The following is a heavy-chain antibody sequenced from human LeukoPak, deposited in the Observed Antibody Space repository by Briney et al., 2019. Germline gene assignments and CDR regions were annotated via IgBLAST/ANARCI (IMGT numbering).Heavy chain of an antibody. CDR1: GFTFSSYG. J-gene: IGHJ5*02. CDR2: ISYDGSNK. D-gene: IGHD6-13*01. CDR3: VKGVKYSSSWYVWFDP. V-gene: IGHV3-30*18. Sequence: GRSLRLSCAASGFTFSSYGMHWVRQAPGKGLEWVAVISYDGSNKYYADSVKGRFTISRDNSKNTLYLQMNSLRAEDTAVYYCVKGVKYSSSWYVWFDPWGKGTLVTVSS.